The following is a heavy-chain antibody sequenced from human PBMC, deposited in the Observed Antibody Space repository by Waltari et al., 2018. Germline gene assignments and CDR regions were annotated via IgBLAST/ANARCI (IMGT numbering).Heavy chain of an antibody. D-gene: IGHD1-20*01. V-gene: IGHV3-23*01. CDR2: ITVSDDT. CDR3: AKPFYNWDDPLHS. J-gene: IGHJ4*02. Sequence: EVQLLESGGGLVQPGGSLRLSCAASAIIVTTFAINWVRLAPGTGLDWVAAITVSDDTFYADSVMGRFTVSRDTSKNTVYLQMNGLRAEDTAIYYCAKPFYNWDDPLHSWGQGTLVAVSS. CDR1: AIIVTTFA.